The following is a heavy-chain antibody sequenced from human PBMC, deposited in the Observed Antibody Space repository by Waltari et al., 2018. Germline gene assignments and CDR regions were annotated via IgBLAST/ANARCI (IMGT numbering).Heavy chain of an antibody. V-gene: IGHV1-46*03. Sequence: QVQLVQSGAEVKKPGTSVKFSCKASGYIFTTYHVYGVRQAPGEGLQYMGAINPSDGGTHYAQRFRGRVTMTRATSTSTVYMEIHSLRVEDTAVYYCSRDGLEYYYGMDVWGQGTTVTVSS. CDR3: SRDGLEYYYGMDV. D-gene: IGHD3-16*01. CDR1: GYIFTTYH. CDR2: INPSDGGT. J-gene: IGHJ6*02.